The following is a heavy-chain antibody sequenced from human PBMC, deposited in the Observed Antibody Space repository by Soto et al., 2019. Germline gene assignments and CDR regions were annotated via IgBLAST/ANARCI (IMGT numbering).Heavy chain of an antibody. V-gene: IGHV4-39*01. Sequence: QLQLQESGPGLVKPSETLSLTCTVSGGSISSNIYHWGWIRQPPGKGLEWIGRIYNSGRTYYNASLKSRVSISIDTSKNQFSLKLTSLTAADTAVYYCARHPVYATGWQIDYWGQGALVTVSS. CDR1: GGSISSNIYH. CDR2: IYNSGRT. J-gene: IGHJ4*02. CDR3: ARHPVYATGWQIDY. D-gene: IGHD2-2*01.